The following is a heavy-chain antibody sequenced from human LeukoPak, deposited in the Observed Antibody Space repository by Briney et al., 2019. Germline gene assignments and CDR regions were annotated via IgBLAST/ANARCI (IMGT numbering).Heavy chain of an antibody. J-gene: IGHJ5*02. V-gene: IGHV1-69*05. Sequence: ASVKVSCKASGGTFSSYAISWVRQAPGQGLEWMGGIIPIFGTANYAQKSQGRVTITTDESTSTAYMELSSLRSEDTAVYYCARYYYDSSGYYDYWFDPWGQGTLVTVSS. CDR2: IIPIFGTA. D-gene: IGHD3-22*01. CDR1: GGTFSSYA. CDR3: ARYYYDSSGYYDYWFDP.